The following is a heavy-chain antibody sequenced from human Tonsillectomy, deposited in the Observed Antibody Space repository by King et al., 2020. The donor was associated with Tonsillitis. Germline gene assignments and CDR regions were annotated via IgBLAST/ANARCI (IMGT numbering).Heavy chain of an antibody. CDR2: IYYSGST. CDR1: GGSISSYY. CDR3: ARQEPSGWYSEGILDY. J-gene: IGHJ4*02. Sequence: VQLQESGPGLVKPSETLSLTCTVSGGSISSYYWSWIRQPPGKGLEWIGYIYYSGSTNYNPSLKSRVTISVDTSKNQFSLKLSSVTAADTAVYYCARQEPSGWYSEGILDYWGQGTLVTVSS. V-gene: IGHV4-59*08. D-gene: IGHD6-19*01.